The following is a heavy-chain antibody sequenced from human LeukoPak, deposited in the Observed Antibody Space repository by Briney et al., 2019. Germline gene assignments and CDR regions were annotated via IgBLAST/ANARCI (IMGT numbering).Heavy chain of an antibody. CDR1: GYSISRGYY. Sequence: SETLSLTCSVSGYSISRGYYWAWIRQPPGKGLEWIGTIYHIGSTYYTPSLVSRVTLSVDTSKNEFALNLRSVTAADTAVYYCARAGWIITSGIDYWGQGALVTVSS. V-gene: IGHV4-38-2*02. CDR2: IYHIGST. D-gene: IGHD3-10*01. J-gene: IGHJ4*02. CDR3: ARAGWIITSGIDY.